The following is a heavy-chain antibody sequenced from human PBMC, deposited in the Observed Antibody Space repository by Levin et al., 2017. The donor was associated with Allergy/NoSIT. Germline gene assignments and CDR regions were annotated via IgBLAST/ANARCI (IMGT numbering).Heavy chain of an antibody. D-gene: IGHD3-16*01. Sequence: GGSLRLSCVASGFPFSFYWVHWVRQAPGKGLVWVSRMNGDGSTRNYADSVKGRFTISRDNAKNTLYLQMNSLRAEDTAVYYCARGLGAPNYFYYYMDVWGRGTTVTVSS. V-gene: IGHV3-74*01. CDR2: MNGDGSTR. J-gene: IGHJ6*03. CDR3: ARGLGAPNYFYYYMDV. CDR1: GFPFSFYW.